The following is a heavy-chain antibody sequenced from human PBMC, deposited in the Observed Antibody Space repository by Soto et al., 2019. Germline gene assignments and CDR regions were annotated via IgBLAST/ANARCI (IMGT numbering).Heavy chain of an antibody. CDR1: GFTFSSSA. CDR2: ISGSGGTT. Sequence: GGSLRLSCAASGFTFSSSAMSWVRQAPGKGLEWVSGISGSGGTTYYADSVKGRFTISRDNSKNALYLQMNSQRAEDTAVYYCARDLLYYFGSGSTRHYYYRMDVWAQGPRSPSP. V-gene: IGHV3-23*01. CDR3: ARDLLYYFGSGSTRHYYYRMDV. D-gene: IGHD3-10*01. J-gene: IGHJ6*02.